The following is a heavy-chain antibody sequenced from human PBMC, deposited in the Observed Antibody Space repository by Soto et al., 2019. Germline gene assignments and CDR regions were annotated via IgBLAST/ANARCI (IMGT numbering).Heavy chain of an antibody. Sequence: PGGSLRLSCAASGFTFSSDWMHWVRQAPGKGLMWVSRINSDGSSTSYADSVKARFTISRDNAKNTLYLQMNSLKAEDTAVYYCTTVTYGSGSYYKVDYWGQGTLVTVSS. D-gene: IGHD3-10*01. CDR2: INSDGSST. CDR3: TTVTYGSGSYYKVDY. CDR1: GFTFSSDW. V-gene: IGHV3-74*01. J-gene: IGHJ4*02.